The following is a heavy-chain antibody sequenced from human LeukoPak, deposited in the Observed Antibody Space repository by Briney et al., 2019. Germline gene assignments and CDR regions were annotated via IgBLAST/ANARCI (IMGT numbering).Heavy chain of an antibody. Sequence: KPGGSLRLSCAASGFTFTSYSMNWVRQAPGKGLEWVSSISSSSTYITYADSVKGRFTTSRDSAKNSLYLQMNSLRAEDTAVYYCARAPHYSGSQGDAIDIWGQGTMVTVSS. CDR3: ARAPHYSGSQGDAIDI. J-gene: IGHJ3*02. CDR1: GFTFTSYS. V-gene: IGHV3-21*01. CDR2: ISSSSTYI. D-gene: IGHD1-26*01.